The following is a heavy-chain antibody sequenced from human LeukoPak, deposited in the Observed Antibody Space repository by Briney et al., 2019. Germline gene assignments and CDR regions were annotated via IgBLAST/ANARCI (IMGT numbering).Heavy chain of an antibody. V-gene: IGHV3-74*01. CDR2: INSDGSRT. J-gene: IGHJ4*02. CDR1: GFTFSSYW. D-gene: IGHD4-23*01. CDR3: ARTYGGFDY. Sequence: PGGSLRLSCAASGFTFSSYWLHWVRQAPGKGLFWVSRINSDGSRTNYADSVKGRFTISRDNAKNTLWLQMNSLRDEDTAVYFCARTYGGFDYWGQGTLVTVSS.